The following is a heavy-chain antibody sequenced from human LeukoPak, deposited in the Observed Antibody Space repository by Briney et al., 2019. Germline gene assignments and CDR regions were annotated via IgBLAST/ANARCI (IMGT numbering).Heavy chain of an antibody. CDR3: AKDHGVGATVQGMDV. D-gene: IGHD1-26*01. J-gene: IGHJ6*02. V-gene: IGHV3-30*18. Sequence: PGRSLRLSCAASGFTFSSYGMHWVRQAPGKGLEWVAVISYDGSNKYYADSVKGRFTISRDNSKNTLYLQMNSLRAEDTAVYYCAKDHGVGATVQGMDVWGQGTTVTVSS. CDR1: GFTFSSYG. CDR2: ISYDGSNK.